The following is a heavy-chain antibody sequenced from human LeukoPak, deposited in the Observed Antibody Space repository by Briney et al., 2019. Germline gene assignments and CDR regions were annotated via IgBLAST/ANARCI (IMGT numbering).Heavy chain of an antibody. CDR2: IIPIFGTA. CDR3: AREGHPLGRNDY. J-gene: IGHJ4*02. D-gene: IGHD1-26*01. V-gene: IGHV1-69*13. Sequence: AASVKVSCKASGGTFSSYAISWVRQAPGQGLEWMGGIIPIFGTANYAQKFQGRVTITADESTSTAYMELSSLRSEDTAVYYCAREGHPLGRNDYWGQGTLVTVSS. CDR1: GGTFSSYA.